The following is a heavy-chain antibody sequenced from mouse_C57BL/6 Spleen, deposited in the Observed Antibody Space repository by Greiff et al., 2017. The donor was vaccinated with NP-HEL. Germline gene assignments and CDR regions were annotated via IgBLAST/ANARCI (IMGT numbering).Heavy chain of an antibody. D-gene: IGHD1-1*02. CDR1: GYTFTEYT. CDR3: ARHGWAVYYYAMDD. V-gene: IGHV1-62-2*01. CDR2: FYPGSGSI. J-gene: IGHJ4*01. Sequence: VQLQQPGAELVKPGASVKLSCKASGYTFTEYTIHWVKQRPGQGLEWIGWFYPGSGSIKYNEKFKDKATLTADKSSSTGYIELSRLTSEDSAFYYCARHGWAVYYYAMDDWGQGTSVTVSS.